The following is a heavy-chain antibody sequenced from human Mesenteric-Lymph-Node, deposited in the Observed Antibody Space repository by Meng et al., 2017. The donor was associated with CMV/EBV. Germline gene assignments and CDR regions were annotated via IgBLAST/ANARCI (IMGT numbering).Heavy chain of an antibody. CDR2: IISSDDTI. V-gene: IGHV3-48*03. J-gene: IGHJ5*02. CDR1: GFTLSSYE. Sequence: GESLKISCVASGFTLSSYEMHWVREAPGKGLEWLSYIISSDDTIYYADSVKGRFTVSRDNAKNSLYLQMNSLRAEDTAIYYCARLSGSGIYHRFDPWGQGTLVTVSS. D-gene: IGHD3-10*01. CDR3: ARLSGSGIYHRFDP.